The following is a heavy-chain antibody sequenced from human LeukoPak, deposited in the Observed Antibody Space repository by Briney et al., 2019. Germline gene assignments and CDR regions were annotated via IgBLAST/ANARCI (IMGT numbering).Heavy chain of an antibody. CDR2: INPNSGGT. Sequence: ASVTVSCKASGYTFTGYYMHWVRQAPGQGLEWMGRINPNSGGTNYAQKFQGRVTMTRDTSISTAYMELSRLRPDDTAVYYCAREESSSWFIDYWGQGTLVTVSS. CDR1: GYTFTGYY. CDR3: AREESSSWFIDY. J-gene: IGHJ4*02. D-gene: IGHD6-13*01. V-gene: IGHV1-2*06.